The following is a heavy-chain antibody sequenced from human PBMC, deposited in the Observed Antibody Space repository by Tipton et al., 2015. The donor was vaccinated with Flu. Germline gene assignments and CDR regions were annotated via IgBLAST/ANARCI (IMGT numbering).Heavy chain of an antibody. CDR2: IYYSGST. D-gene: IGHD4-11*01. Sequence: TLSLTCTVSGGSISSGGAYWSWVRQHPGKGLEWIGCIYYSGSTYYSPSLQSRVTISVETSKNQFSLRLTSVTAADTAVYFCARRDFSNYVSEPRNWFDFWGQGTLVTVSS. CDR1: GGSISSGGAY. J-gene: IGHJ5*01. V-gene: IGHV4-31*03. CDR3: ARRDFSNYVSEPRNWFDF.